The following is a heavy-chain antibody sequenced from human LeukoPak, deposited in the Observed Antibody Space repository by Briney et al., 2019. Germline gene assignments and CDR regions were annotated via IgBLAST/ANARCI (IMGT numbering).Heavy chain of an antibody. V-gene: IGHV1-69*05. J-gene: IGHJ4*02. CDR3: ARGGTSYYDFWSGYWDGFDY. D-gene: IGHD3-3*01. CDR2: IIPVFGTA. Sequence: SVKVSCKASGGTFSSYGISWVRQAPGQGLEWMGGIIPVFGTANYAQKFQGRVTMTTDTSTSTAYMELRSLRSDDTAAYYCARGGTSYYDFWSGYWDGFDYWGQGTLVTVSS. CDR1: GGTFSSYG.